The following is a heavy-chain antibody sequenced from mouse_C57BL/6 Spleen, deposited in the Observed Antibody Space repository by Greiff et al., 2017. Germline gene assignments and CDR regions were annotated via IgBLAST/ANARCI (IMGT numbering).Heavy chain of an antibody. Sequence: EVKLMESGGDLVKPGGSLKLSCAASGFTFSSYGMSWVRQTPDKRLEWVATISSGGSYTYYPDSVKGRVTISRDNAKNTLYQQMSSLKSEDTAMYYCARHEDYDGSSPDYWGQGTTLTVSS. J-gene: IGHJ2*01. V-gene: IGHV5-6*01. CDR1: GFTFSSYG. D-gene: IGHD1-1*01. CDR3: ARHEDYDGSSPDY. CDR2: ISSGGSYT.